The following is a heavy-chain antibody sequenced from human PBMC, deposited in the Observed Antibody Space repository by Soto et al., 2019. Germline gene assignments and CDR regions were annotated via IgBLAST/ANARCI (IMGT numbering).Heavy chain of an antibody. J-gene: IGHJ4*02. Sequence: QVQLVQSGAEVKKPGASVKVSCKASGYTFTSYGISWVRQAPGQGLEWMGWISAYNGNTNYAQKLQGRVTMTTDTSTSTAYMELRSLRSDDTAVYYCARDLLIETGYRSSWRREFLDSWGQGTLVTVSS. V-gene: IGHV1-18*01. CDR2: ISAYNGNT. CDR3: ARDLLIETGYRSSWRREFLDS. CDR1: GYTFTSYG. D-gene: IGHD6-13*01.